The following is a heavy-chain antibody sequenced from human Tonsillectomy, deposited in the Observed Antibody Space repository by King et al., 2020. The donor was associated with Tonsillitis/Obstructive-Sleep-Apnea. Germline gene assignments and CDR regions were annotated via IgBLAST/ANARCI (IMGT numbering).Heavy chain of an antibody. Sequence: QMPLQESGPGLVKPSETLSLTCTVSGGSVSDSSHYWSWIRQPPGKRLEWIGYIFYSGNTNYNPSLKSRVTMSVDTSKNPVSRKLSSLTAADTAVYYCARESGSTGDEGAFDVWGQGTTVTVSS. V-gene: IGHV4-61*01. J-gene: IGHJ3*01. CDR2: IFYSGNT. CDR1: GGSVSDSSHY. CDR3: ARESGSTGDEGAFDV. D-gene: IGHD7-27*01.